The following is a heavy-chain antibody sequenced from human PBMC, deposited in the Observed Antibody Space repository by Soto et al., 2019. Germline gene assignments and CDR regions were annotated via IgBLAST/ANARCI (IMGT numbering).Heavy chain of an antibody. CDR3: ARQSCLGAACYSYLPFDN. J-gene: IGHJ4*02. Sequence: PXESLKISCKGTGYKFTGYWIGWVRQRAGQGLEWIGIIYPGDSDTRYSPSFQGQVTISVDKSIDTAYLQWSSLEASDTAMYFCARQSCLGAACYSYLPFDNWGLGTQVTVSS. V-gene: IGHV5-51*01. D-gene: IGHD2-21*02. CDR2: IYPGDSDT. CDR1: GYKFTGYW.